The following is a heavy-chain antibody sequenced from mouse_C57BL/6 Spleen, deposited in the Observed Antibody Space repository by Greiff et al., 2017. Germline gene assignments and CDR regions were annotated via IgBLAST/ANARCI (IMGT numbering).Heavy chain of an antibody. J-gene: IGHJ2*01. D-gene: IGHD4-1*01. Sequence: VQLKESGPELVKPGASVKISCKASGYAFSSSWMNWVKQRPGKGLEWIGRIYPGDGDTNYNGKFKGKATLTADKSSSTAYMQLSSLTSEDSAVYFCARSSWDVYYFDYWGQGTTLTVSS. CDR2: IYPGDGDT. CDR3: ARSSWDVYYFDY. CDR1: GYAFSSSW. V-gene: IGHV1-82*01.